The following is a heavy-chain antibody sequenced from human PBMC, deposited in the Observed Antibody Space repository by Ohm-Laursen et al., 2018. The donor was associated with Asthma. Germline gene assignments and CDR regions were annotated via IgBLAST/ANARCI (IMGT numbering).Heavy chain of an antibody. CDR1: GFTFSTYS. Sequence: SLRLSCAASGFTFSTYSMNWVRQAPGKGLEWVSYISYSRRTIKYADSVKGRFTISRDNSKNTLYLQMHSLRGVDTAVYYCAKEVSGWGTFDYWGQGTLVTVSS. D-gene: IGHD6-19*01. CDR2: ISYSRRTI. V-gene: IGHV3-48*01. J-gene: IGHJ4*02. CDR3: AKEVSGWGTFDY.